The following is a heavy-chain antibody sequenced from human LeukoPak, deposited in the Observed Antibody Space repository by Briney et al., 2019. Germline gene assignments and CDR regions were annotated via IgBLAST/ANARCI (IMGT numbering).Heavy chain of an antibody. Sequence: GGSLRLSCAASGFTFSGYVMTWVRQAPGKGLECVSSITFSSSHIYYADSVKGRFTISRDNTKDSLYLQMNSLRAEDTAVYYCARDLHRDGVNWPYFDHWGQGTLVTVSS. CDR1: GFTFSGYV. CDR2: ITFSSSHI. V-gene: IGHV3-21*01. D-gene: IGHD5-24*01. J-gene: IGHJ4*02. CDR3: ARDLHRDGVNWPYFDH.